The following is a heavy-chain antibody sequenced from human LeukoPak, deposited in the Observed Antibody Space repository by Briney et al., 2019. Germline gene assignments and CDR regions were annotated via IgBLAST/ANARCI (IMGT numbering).Heavy chain of an antibody. V-gene: IGHV1-18*04. CDR2: ISAYNGNT. Sequence: ASVKVPCKASGYTFTSYGISWVRQAPGQGLEWMGWISAYNGNTNYAQKLQGRVTMTTDTSTSTAYMELRSPRSDDTAVYYCAREGYYDILTGPDYWGQGTLVTVSS. J-gene: IGHJ4*02. CDR3: AREGYYDILTGPDY. D-gene: IGHD3-9*01. CDR1: GYTFTSYG.